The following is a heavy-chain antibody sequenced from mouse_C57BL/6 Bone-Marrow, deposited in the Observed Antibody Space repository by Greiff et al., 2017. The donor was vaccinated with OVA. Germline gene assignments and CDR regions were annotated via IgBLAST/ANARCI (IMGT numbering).Heavy chain of an antibody. J-gene: IGHJ1*03. CDR3: AKEATVAYWYFDV. CDR2: IWRGGST. V-gene: IGHV2-5*01. D-gene: IGHD1-1*01. Sequence: VQLQESGPGLVQPSQSLSITCTVSGFSLTSYGVHWVRQSPGKGLEWLGVIWRGGSTDYNAAFMSRLSITKDNSKSQVFFKMNSLQADDTAIYYCAKEATVAYWYFDVWGTGTTVTVSS. CDR1: GFSLTSYG.